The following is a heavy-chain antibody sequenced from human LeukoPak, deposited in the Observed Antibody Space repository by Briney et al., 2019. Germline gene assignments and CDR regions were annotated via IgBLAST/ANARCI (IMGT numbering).Heavy chain of an antibody. V-gene: IGHV3-11*01. J-gene: IGHJ4*02. D-gene: IGHD5-18*01. CDR3: ARDLSAMVFSFDY. CDR1: GFTFSDYY. Sequence: PGGSLRLSCAASGFTFSDYYMSWIRQAPGKGLEWASYISSGGSTIYYADSVKGRFTISRDNAKNSLYLQMNSLRAEDTAVYYCARDLSAMVFSFDYWGQGTLVTVSS. CDR2: ISSGGSTI.